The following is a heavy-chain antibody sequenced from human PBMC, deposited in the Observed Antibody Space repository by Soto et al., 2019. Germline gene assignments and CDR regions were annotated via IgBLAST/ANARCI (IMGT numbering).Heavy chain of an antibody. Sequence: QVQLVQSGAEVKKPGSSVKVSCKASGCTLSTSTFTWVRQAPGQRLEWMGRTIPILDVADYAQDFQGRVTITADKSTSTAYLELTSLTSKDTAVYYCARDSPIGSTYSGYDAIDSWGQGTLVTVSS. CDR2: TIPILDVA. D-gene: IGHD5-12*01. CDR1: GCTLSTST. V-gene: IGHV1-69*08. J-gene: IGHJ4*02. CDR3: ARDSPIGSTYSGYDAIDS.